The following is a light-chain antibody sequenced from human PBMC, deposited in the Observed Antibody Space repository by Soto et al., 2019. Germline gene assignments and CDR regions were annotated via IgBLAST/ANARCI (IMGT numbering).Light chain of an antibody. J-gene: IGKJ1*01. CDR3: QQANTFPT. Sequence: DIQMTQSPSSVSASVGDRVTITCRASQDIRSWLAWYQQKPGKAPNLLIYAASTLRSGVPSRFSGSGSGTDFTLTISSLQAEDFAVYCCQQANTFPTFGQGTKVEIK. CDR1: QDIRSW. CDR2: AAS. V-gene: IGKV1-12*01.